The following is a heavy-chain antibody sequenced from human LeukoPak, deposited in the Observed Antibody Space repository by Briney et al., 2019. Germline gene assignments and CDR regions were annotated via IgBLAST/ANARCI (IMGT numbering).Heavy chain of an antibody. CDR3: ASTPYSSPLGYFDY. CDR2: INAGNGNT. V-gene: IGHV1-3*01. Sequence: GASVKVFCKASGYTFTSYAMHWVRQAPGQRLEWMGWINAGNGNTKYSQKFQGRVTITRDTSASTAYMELSSLRSEDTAVYYCASTPYSSPLGYFDYWGQGTLVTVSS. J-gene: IGHJ4*02. D-gene: IGHD6-13*01. CDR1: GYTFTSYA.